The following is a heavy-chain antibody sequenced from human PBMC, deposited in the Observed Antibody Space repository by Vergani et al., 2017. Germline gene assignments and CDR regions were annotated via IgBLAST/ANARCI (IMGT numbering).Heavy chain of an antibody. CDR3: ARESGTTLDY. CDR2: IYYSGST. V-gene: IGHV4-59*01. CDR1: GGSISSYY. Sequence: QVQLQESGPGLVKPSETLSLTCTVSGGSISSYYWSWIRQPPGKGLEWIGYIYYSGSTNSNPSLKRRVTISVDTSKDQFSLKLSSVTAADTAVYYCARESGTTLDYWGQGTLVTVSS. J-gene: IGHJ4*02. D-gene: IGHD1-7*01.